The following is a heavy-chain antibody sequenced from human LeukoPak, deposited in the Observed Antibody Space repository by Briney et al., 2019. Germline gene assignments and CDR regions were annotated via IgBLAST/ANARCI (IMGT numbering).Heavy chain of an antibody. V-gene: IGHV1-2*02. J-gene: IGHJ4*02. CDR1: GYTFTGYY. CDR2: INPNSGDT. D-gene: IGHD3-22*01. CDR3: ARVFSGDSYYDSSGYYQALYY. Sequence: ASVKVSCKASGYTFTGYYMHWVGQAPGQELEWMGWINPNSGDTNYVQKFQGRVTMTRDTSISTAYMELSRLRSDDTAVYYCARVFSGDSYYDSSGYYQALYYWGQGTLVTVSS.